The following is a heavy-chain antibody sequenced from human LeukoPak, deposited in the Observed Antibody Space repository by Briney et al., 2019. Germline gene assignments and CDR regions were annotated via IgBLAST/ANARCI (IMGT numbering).Heavy chain of an antibody. D-gene: IGHD3-16*01. Sequence: GGSLRLSCTASGFTFSSYAMSWVRQAPGKGLEWVSAISGSGGSTYYADSVRGRFTISRDNSKNTLYLQMNSLRAEDTAVYYCAKPPHGVVAGWFDPWGQGTLVTVSS. V-gene: IGHV3-23*01. CDR3: AKPPHGVVAGWFDP. CDR2: ISGSGGST. J-gene: IGHJ5*02. CDR1: GFTFSSYA.